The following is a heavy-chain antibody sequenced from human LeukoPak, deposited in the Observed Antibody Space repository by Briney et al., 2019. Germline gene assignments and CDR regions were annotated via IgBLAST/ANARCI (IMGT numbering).Heavy chain of an antibody. CDR1: GFSFGSYG. Sequence: GGSLRLSCAASGFSFGSYGIHWVRQAPGKGQEWVAVISHEGSQTYYADSVRGRFTISRDNSKNMVYLQMNSLRVEDTTVYYCAREGNSGSLDYWGQGTLVTVSS. J-gene: IGHJ4*02. D-gene: IGHD1-26*01. V-gene: IGHV3-30*03. CDR2: ISHEGSQT. CDR3: AREGNSGSLDY.